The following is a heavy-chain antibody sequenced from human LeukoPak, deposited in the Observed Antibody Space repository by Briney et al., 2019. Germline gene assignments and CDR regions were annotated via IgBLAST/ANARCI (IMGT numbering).Heavy chain of an antibody. D-gene: IGHD3-9*01. Sequence: PGGSLRLSCAASGFTFSDYYMSWIRQAPGKGLEWVSYISSSGSTIYYADSVKGRFTISRDNAKNSLYLQMNSLRAEDTAVYYCARDPLIFPRYFDPTYGMDVWGQGTTVTVSS. CDR1: GFTFSDYY. CDR2: ISSSGSTI. V-gene: IGHV3-11*01. CDR3: ARDPLIFPRYFDPTYGMDV. J-gene: IGHJ6*02.